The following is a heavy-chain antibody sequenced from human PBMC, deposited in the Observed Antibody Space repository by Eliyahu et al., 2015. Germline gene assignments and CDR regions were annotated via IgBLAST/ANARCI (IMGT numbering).Heavy chain of an antibody. J-gene: IGHJ4*02. Sequence: LVKPGGSLRLSCEASGFTFSDYSMSWVRQAPGEGLEWISFITNSGRSTNYADSVKGRFTVTRDDAKNSVYLQMNSLRAEDTAVYYCARASVLFLEWTSYYFDTWGQGALVTVSS. CDR3: ARASVLFLEWTSYYFDT. D-gene: IGHD3-3*01. CDR2: ITNSGRST. CDR1: GFTFSDYS. V-gene: IGHV3-11*01.